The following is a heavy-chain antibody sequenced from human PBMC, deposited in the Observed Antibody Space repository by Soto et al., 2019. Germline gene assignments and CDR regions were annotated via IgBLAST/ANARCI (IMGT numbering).Heavy chain of an antibody. J-gene: IGHJ5*02. V-gene: IGHV3-48*02. CDR3: ARNVLRGYCSSSSCTFDP. D-gene: IGHD2-2*01. CDR2: IDSGSGTI. Sequence: GGSLRLSCVASGFTFSTYSMNWVRQAPGKXLEWVAYIDSGSGTIFYAVSVKGRFTISRDNAKNSLYLQMNSLRDEDTAVYYCARNVLRGYCSSSSCTFDPWGQGTLVTVSS. CDR1: GFTFSTYS.